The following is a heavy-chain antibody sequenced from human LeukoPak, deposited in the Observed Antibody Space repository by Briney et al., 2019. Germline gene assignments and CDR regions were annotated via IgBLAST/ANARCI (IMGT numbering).Heavy chain of an antibody. D-gene: IGHD3-22*01. CDR1: GGSFSGYY. Sequence: SETLSLTCAVYGGSFSGYYWSWIRQPPGKGLEWIGEINHSGSTNYNPSLKSRVTISVDTSKTQFSLKLSSVTAADTAVYYCARGTMNRGTYHYFDYWGQGNLVTVSS. CDR2: INHSGST. J-gene: IGHJ4*02. CDR3: ARGTMNRGTYHYFDY. V-gene: IGHV4-34*01.